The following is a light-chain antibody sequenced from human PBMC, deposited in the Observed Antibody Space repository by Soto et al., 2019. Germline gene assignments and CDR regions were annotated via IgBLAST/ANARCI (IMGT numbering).Light chain of an antibody. V-gene: IGKV3-20*01. J-gene: IGKJ1*01. CDR1: QSVSNNY. Sequence: EIVLTQSPGTLSLSPGERATLSCRASQSVSNNYLAWYQQKPGQAPRLLIYCASNRATGIPDRFSGSGSGTEFTLTISRLEPEDFAVYYCQQYGSSGTFGQGTKVEIK. CDR2: CAS. CDR3: QQYGSSGT.